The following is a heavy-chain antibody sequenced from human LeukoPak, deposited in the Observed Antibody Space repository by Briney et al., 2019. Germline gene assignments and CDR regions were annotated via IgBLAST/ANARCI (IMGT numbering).Heavy chain of an antibody. Sequence: GGSLRLSCAASGFSFSTYSMNWVRQAPGKGLEWVSSISSRSGYIYYADSVKGRFTISRDNAKNTLYLQMNSLRAEDTAVYYCARASEGAFDYWGQGTLVTVSS. CDR3: ARASEGAFDY. J-gene: IGHJ4*02. CDR1: GFSFSTYS. V-gene: IGHV3-21*01. D-gene: IGHD3-16*01. CDR2: ISSRSGYI.